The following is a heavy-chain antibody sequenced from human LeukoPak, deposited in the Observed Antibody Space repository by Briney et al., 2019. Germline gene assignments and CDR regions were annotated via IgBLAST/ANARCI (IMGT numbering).Heavy chain of an antibody. Sequence: ASVKVSCKASGYSFTTYDINWVRQAAGQGLEWMGWMNPNSGNTGYAQRFQGRVTMTRDTSISTAYMELNSLTSEDTAVYYCAKNVRDTGTFDYWGQGTLVTVSS. J-gene: IGHJ4*02. CDR2: MNPNSGNT. D-gene: IGHD5-18*01. CDR3: AKNVRDTGTFDY. V-gene: IGHV1-8*01. CDR1: GYSFTTYD.